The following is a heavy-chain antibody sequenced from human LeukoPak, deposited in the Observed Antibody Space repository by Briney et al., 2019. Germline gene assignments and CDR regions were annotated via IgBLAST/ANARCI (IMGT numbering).Heavy chain of an antibody. CDR3: ASLRDGYNSFDY. V-gene: IGHV1-46*03. CDR2: INPSGGST. D-gene: IGHD5-24*01. CDR1: GYTFTSYY. J-gene: IGHJ4*02. Sequence: ASVKISCKASGYTFTSYYMHWVRQAPGQGLEWMGIINPSGGSTSYAQKFQGRVTMTRDTSTSTVYMELSSLRSEDTAVYYCASLRDGYNSFDYWGQGTLVTVSS.